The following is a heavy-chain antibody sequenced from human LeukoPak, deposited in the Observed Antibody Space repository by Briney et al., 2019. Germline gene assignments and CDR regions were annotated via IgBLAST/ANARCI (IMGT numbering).Heavy chain of an antibody. D-gene: IGHD4-23*01. CDR3: AKYSHMTSVAQFDY. J-gene: IGHJ4*02. Sequence: PGGSLRLSCAASGFTVSSNYMSWVRQAPGKGLEWVSGISGSGSGDSAYYGDSVKGRFTISRDNSKNTLYLQMNSLRAEDTAVYYCAKYSHMTSVAQFDYWGQGTLVTVSS. CDR2: ISGSGSGDSA. CDR1: GFTVSSNY. V-gene: IGHV3-23*01.